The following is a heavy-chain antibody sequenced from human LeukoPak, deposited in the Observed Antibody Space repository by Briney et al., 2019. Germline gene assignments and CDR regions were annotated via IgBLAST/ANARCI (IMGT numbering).Heavy chain of an antibody. CDR1: GFTFSSYS. Sequence: GGSLRLSCAASGFTFSSYSMNWVRQAPGKGLEWVSSISSSSSYIYYADSVRGRFTISRDNAKNSLYLQMNSLRAEDTAVYYCARESYPFRDSSSRYDYWGQGTLVTVSS. V-gene: IGHV3-21*01. CDR3: ARESYPFRDSSSRYDY. CDR2: ISSSSSYI. J-gene: IGHJ4*02. D-gene: IGHD6-13*01.